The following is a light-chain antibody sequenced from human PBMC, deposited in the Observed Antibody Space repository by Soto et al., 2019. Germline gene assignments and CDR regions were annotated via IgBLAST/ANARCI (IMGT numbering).Light chain of an antibody. V-gene: IGKV3-15*01. CDR2: GAS. CDR3: QQYSYWPPIA. Sequence: EIVMTQSPAALSVSPGERATLSCRASQSVSSSLAWYQQKPGLAPRILIYGASTRATGIPARFSGSGSVTEFTLTISSLQSEDFAVYYCQQYSYWPPIAFGQGTRLEIK. CDR1: QSVSSS. J-gene: IGKJ5*01.